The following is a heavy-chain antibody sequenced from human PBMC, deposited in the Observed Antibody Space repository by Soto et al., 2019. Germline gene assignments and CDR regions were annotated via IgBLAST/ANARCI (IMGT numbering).Heavy chain of an antibody. D-gene: IGHD4-17*01. CDR3: AREDDYGYRYINYGLDV. V-gene: IGHV3-30-3*01. J-gene: IGHJ6*02. CDR1: GFTFNIYA. Sequence: LRVSCAASGFTFNIYALHWVRQAPGKGLEWVAVISFDGTKKYYSDSVKGRFTISRDNLKNTLYLQMDNLRVEDAALYFCAREDDYGYRYINYGLDVWGQGTTVTVSS. CDR2: ISFDGTKK.